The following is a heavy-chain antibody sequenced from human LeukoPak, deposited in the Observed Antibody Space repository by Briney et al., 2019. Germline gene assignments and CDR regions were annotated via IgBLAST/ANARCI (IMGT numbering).Heavy chain of an antibody. CDR1: GFTVSSNY. D-gene: IGHD4-11*01. CDR2: IYSGGST. Sequence: GGSLRLSCAASGFTVSSNYMSWVRQAPGKGLEWVSVIYSGGSTYYADSLKGRFTTSRDNSKNTLYLQMNSLRAEDTAVYYCARAGTVTRNFDYWGQGTVVTVSA. V-gene: IGHV3-66*02. J-gene: IGHJ4*02. CDR3: ARAGTVTRNFDY.